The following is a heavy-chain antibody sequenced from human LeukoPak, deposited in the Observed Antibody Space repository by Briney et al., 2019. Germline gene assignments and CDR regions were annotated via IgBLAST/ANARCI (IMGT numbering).Heavy chain of an antibody. J-gene: IGHJ6*02. D-gene: IGHD2-2*01. CDR1: GFTFSSYA. Sequence: GGSLRLSCAASGFTFSSYAMSWVRQAPGKGLGWVSAISGSGGITYYADSLKGRFTISRDNSKNTLYLQMNSLRAEDTAVYYCAKDQEYCTTTTCYLGMDVWGQGTTVTVSS. CDR3: AKDQEYCTTTTCYLGMDV. CDR2: ISGSGGIT. V-gene: IGHV3-23*01.